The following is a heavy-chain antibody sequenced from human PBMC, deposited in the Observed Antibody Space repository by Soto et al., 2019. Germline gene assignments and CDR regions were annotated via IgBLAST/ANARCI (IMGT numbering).Heavy chain of an antibody. CDR1: GYTLTAYH. J-gene: IGHJ3*01. CDR3: ARAPYSSTSFFFDL. D-gene: IGHD6-6*01. Sequence: ASVKVSCKTSGYTLTAYHMHWVRQAPGQGLEWMGIVNPSLGRANYAQKFQDRVAMTWDTSINTFYMELTSLRSDDTAVYYCARAPYSSTSFFFDLWG. CDR2: VNPSLGRA. V-gene: IGHV1-46*01.